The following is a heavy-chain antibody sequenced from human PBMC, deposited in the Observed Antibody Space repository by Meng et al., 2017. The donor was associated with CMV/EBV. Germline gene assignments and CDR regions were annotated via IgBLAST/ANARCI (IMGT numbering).Heavy chain of an antibody. D-gene: IGHD3-3*01. V-gene: IGHV4-30-4*08. Sequence: QVRLQESAPGLVKPPQTLSSTCTVSGSSISSVDYYWSWIRQPPGKGLEWIRYIYYSGSTYYNPSLKSRVTISVDTSKNQFSLKLSSVTAADTAVYYCARDNRRGGVDYWGQGTLVTVSS. CDR1: GSSISSVDYY. CDR3: ARDNRRGGVDY. J-gene: IGHJ4*02. CDR2: IYYSGST.